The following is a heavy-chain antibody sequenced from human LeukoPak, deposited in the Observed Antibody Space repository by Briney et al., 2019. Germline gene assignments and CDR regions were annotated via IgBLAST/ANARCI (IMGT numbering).Heavy chain of an antibody. CDR1: GGSISSYY. V-gene: IGHV4-59*01. CDR3: ARGFSSDSDFDY. CDR2: IYYSGST. Sequence: SETLSLTCTVSGGSISSYYWSWIRQPPGKGLEWIGYIYYSGSTNYNPSLKSRVTISVDTSKHQFSLKLSSVTAADTAVYYCARGFSSDSDFDYWGQGTLVTVSS. J-gene: IGHJ4*02. D-gene: IGHD2-21*02.